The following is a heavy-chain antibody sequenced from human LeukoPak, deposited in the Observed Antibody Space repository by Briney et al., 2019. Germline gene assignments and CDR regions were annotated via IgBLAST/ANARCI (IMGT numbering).Heavy chain of an antibody. V-gene: IGHV3-9*01. D-gene: IGHD2-8*01. Sequence: PDRSLRLSCAASGFNFDYSAMHWVPQAPGKGLEWVSGISWNSVTIAYADSVKGRFTISRDNGKNSLYLQMNSLRADDTALYYCAEAVGYCTNGVCYKYFHHWGQGTLVTVSS. J-gene: IGHJ1*01. CDR3: AEAVGYCTNGVCYKYFHH. CDR2: ISWNSVTI. CDR1: GFNFDYSA.